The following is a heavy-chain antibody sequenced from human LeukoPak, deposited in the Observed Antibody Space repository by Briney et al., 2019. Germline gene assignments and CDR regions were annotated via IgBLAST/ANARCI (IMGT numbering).Heavy chain of an antibody. D-gene: IGHD3-10*01. CDR2: IYLGDSDT. Sequence: GESLKISCKGFGYSFSNYWIGWVRQMPGKGLEWMGIIYLGDSDTRYSPSFQGQITISADKSITTAYLQWSSLKASDTAIYYCARHLFGGSGSYPDYWGQGTLVTVSS. CDR1: GYSFSNYW. J-gene: IGHJ4*02. V-gene: IGHV5-51*01. CDR3: ARHLFGGSGSYPDY.